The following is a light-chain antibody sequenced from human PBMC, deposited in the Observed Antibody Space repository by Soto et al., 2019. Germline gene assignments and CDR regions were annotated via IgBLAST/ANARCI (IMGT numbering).Light chain of an antibody. CDR3: HQRRQWPLT. J-gene: IGKJ5*01. V-gene: IGKV3-11*01. CDR2: GAS. Sequence: EIVLTQSPATLSLSPGERATLSFMASQSVSSYLAWYQQKPGQAPRLLIYGASSRATGIPDRFSGSGSGTDLTLTISRLEPEDFAVYYCHQRRQWPLTFGGRTRLEIK. CDR1: QSVSSY.